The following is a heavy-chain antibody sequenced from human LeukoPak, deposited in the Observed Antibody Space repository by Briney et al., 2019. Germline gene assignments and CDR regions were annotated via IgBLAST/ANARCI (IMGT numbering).Heavy chain of an antibody. D-gene: IGHD6-19*01. CDR1: GFTFSRYA. J-gene: IGHJ3*02. CDR3: ARIAMAGIGDGFDI. V-gene: IGHV3-64D*09. Sequence: GGSLRLSCSASGFTFSRYAMHWVRQAPGKGLEYVSGINDNGGRTHYGDSVKGRFSISRDNSKNTLHLQMSTLRAEDTALYYCARIAMAGIGDGFDIWGQGTMVTVSS. CDR2: INDNGGRT.